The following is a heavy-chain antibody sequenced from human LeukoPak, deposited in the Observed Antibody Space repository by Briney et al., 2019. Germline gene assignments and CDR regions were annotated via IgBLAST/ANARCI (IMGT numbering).Heavy chain of an antibody. D-gene: IGHD3-9*01. Sequence: SETLSLTCTVSGGSISSGSYYWSWIRQPAGKGLEWIGRIYTSGSTNYNPSLKSRVTISVDTSKNQFSLKLSSVTAADPAVYYCAREDILTGYSDYWGQGTLVTVSS. CDR3: AREDILTGYSDY. V-gene: IGHV4-61*02. CDR1: GGSISSGSYY. J-gene: IGHJ4*02. CDR2: IYTSGST.